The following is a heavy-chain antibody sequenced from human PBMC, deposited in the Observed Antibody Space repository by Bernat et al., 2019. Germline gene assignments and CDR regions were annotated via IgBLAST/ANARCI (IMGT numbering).Heavy chain of an antibody. J-gene: IGHJ4*02. D-gene: IGHD3-3*01. CDR1: GFTFSSYW. V-gene: IGHV3-7*03. Sequence: EVQLVESGGGLVQPGGSLRLSCAASGFTFSSYWMSWVRQAPGKGLEWVANIKQDGSEKYYVDSVKGRFTISRDNAKNSLYLQMNSLRAEDTAVYYCARAKALGDFWSGYYYYFDYWGQGTLVTVSS. CDR3: ARAKALGDFWSGYYYYFDY. CDR2: IKQDGSEK.